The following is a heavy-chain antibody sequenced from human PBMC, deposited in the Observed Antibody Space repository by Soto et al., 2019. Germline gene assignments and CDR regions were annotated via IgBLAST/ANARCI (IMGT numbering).Heavy chain of an antibody. CDR3: VRTSLVVAVATREDF. Sequence: EVQLVESGGGLVQPGESLRLSCAASGFTFSNYWMHWVRQAPGKGLVWVSRIDSDGSRITYADFVKGRFTISRDNAKNTVYLHMSSLTAEDTAVYCWVRTSLVVAVATREDFWGQGTLVTVSS. V-gene: IGHV3-74*01. J-gene: IGHJ4*02. D-gene: IGHD2-8*02. CDR2: IDSDGSRI. CDR1: GFTFSNYW.